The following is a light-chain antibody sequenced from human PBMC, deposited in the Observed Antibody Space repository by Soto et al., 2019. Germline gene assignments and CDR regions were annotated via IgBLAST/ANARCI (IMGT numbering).Light chain of an antibody. V-gene: IGKV1-33*01. CDR2: DVF. CDR1: QDISKY. J-gene: IGKJ4*01. Sequence: DIQMTQSASSLPASVGDTVTISCQASQDISKYLNWFQQKPGKAPKLLIYDVFNVETGVPSRFSGRGSGTDFTLIISNLQPEDFATYYCQQYDQSPITFGGGTKVDI. CDR3: QQYDQSPIT.